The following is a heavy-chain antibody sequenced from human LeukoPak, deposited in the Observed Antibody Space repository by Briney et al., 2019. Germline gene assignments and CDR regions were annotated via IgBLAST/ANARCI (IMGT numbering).Heavy chain of an antibody. CDR1: GFTFSNAW. Sequence: GGSLRLSCAASGFTFSNAWMSWVREAPGKGLEWVGRVKSKADGGTTDYAAPVKGRFSISRDDSQNTLYLQMDSLKTEDTAVYYCTTTPGRDYWGQGTLLTVSS. V-gene: IGHV3-15*01. CDR2: VKSKADGGTT. D-gene: IGHD3-10*01. J-gene: IGHJ4*02. CDR3: TTTPGRDY.